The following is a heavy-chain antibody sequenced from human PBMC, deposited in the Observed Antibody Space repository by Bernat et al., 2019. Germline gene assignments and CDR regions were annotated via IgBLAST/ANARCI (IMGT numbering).Heavy chain of an antibody. CDR1: GFTSSSYG. CDR2: IWYDGSNK. J-gene: IGHJ4*02. D-gene: IGHD2-2*01. CDR3: ARELGDGVPAAMDY. V-gene: IGHV3-33*01. Sequence: QVQLVESGGGVVQPGRSLRLSCAASGFTSSSYGMHWVRQAPGKGLEWVAVIWYDGSNKYYADSVKGRFTISRDNSKNTLYLQMNSLRAEDTAVYYCARELGDGVPAAMDYWGQGTLVTVSS.